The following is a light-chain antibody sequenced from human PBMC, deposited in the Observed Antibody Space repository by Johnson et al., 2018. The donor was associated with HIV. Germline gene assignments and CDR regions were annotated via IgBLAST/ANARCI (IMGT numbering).Light chain of an antibody. V-gene: IGLV1-51*02. CDR1: SSNIGNNY. CDR3: GTWDTRLSVLYV. CDR2: ENN. Sequence: QSILTQPPSVSAAPGQKVTISCSGSSSNIGNNYVSWYQQVPGTAPKLLIYENNQRPSGIPDRFSGSKSGTSATLGITGLQTGDEADYYCGTWDTRLSVLYVFGSGPKVTVL. J-gene: IGLJ1*01.